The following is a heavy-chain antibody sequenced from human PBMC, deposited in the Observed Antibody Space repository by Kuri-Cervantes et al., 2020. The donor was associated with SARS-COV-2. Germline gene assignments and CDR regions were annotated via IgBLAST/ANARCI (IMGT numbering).Heavy chain of an antibody. CDR2: FDPQSDEK. V-gene: IGHV1-24*01. CDR3: ARSTPFRRLVVISQGGAFDI. J-gene: IGHJ3*02. D-gene: IGHD3-22*01. Sequence: ASVKVSCKVSGHTLTELPMHRVRQAPGKGLEWMGSFDPQSDEKIYAQKFEGRVTMTEDTSTDTACLELSRLRSDDTAVYYCARSTPFRRLVVISQGGAFDIWGQGTMVTVSS. CDR1: GHTLTELP.